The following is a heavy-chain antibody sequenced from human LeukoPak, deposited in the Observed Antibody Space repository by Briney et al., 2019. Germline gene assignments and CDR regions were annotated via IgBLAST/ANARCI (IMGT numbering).Heavy chain of an antibody. CDR1: GFTSSNYA. CDR2: FSGSGGSI. CDR3: ARSGLSRFGF. Sequence: PGGSLRLSCAASGFTSSNYAMSWVRQAPGKGLEWVSAFSGSGGSIYYANSVKGRFTISRDNSKNTLYLQMNSLRAEDTAVHYCARSGLSRFGFWGQGTLVTVSS. J-gene: IGHJ4*02. D-gene: IGHD2/OR15-2a*01. V-gene: IGHV3-23*01.